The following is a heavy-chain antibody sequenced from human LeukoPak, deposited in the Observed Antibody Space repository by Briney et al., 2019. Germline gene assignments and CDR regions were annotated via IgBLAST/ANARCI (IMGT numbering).Heavy chain of an antibody. CDR2: IRYDGNNK. J-gene: IGHJ4*02. CDR1: GFTFSDYS. Sequence: PGGSLRLSCAASGFTFSDYSMHWVRQAPGKGLNWVAFIRYDGNNKYYADSVKGRFTISRDNSKNMLYLEMNSLSTEDTAVYYCARDRVTMVRGEFDYWGQGTLVTVSS. CDR3: ARDRVTMVRGEFDY. D-gene: IGHD3-10*01. V-gene: IGHV3-30*02.